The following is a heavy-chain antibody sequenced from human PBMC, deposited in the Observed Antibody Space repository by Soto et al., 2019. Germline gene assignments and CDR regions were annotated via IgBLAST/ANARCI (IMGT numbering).Heavy chain of an antibody. CDR3: AKGSSSDFAFDI. Sequence: QVQLVQSGAEVKKPGASVKVSCKPSTYTFTNYLITWVRQAPGQGLEWMVWIDTYIGNTDYAQKLQGRVTMTTDTSTTTAYMELRSLGSDDTAVYYCAKGSSSDFAFDIWGQGTMVTVSS. V-gene: IGHV1-18*01. CDR2: IDTYIGNT. CDR1: TYTFTNYL. J-gene: IGHJ3*02. D-gene: IGHD6-19*01.